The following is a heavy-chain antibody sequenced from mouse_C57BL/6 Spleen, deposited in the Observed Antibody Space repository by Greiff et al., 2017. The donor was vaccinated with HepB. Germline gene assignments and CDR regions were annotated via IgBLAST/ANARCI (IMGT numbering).Heavy chain of an antibody. D-gene: IGHD4-1*01. Sequence: VHLVESGAELMKPGASVKLSCKATGYTFTGYWIEWVKQRPGHGLEWIGEILPGSGSTNHNEKFKGKATFTADTSSNTAYMQLSSLTTEDSAIYYCARNRDGGFAYWGQGTLVTVSA. CDR3: ARNRDGGFAY. J-gene: IGHJ3*01. CDR2: ILPGSGST. V-gene: IGHV1-9*01. CDR1: GYTFTGYW.